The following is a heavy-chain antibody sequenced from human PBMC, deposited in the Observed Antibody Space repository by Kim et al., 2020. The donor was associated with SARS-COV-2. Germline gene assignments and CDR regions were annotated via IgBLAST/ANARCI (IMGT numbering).Heavy chain of an antibody. V-gene: IGHV1-46*01. CDR3: ARSSGWYRGFDY. Sequence: KSSAQRFLDRVTMTIDTPTSTVYMEVSSLRSEDTAIYYCARSSGWYRGFDYWGQGTVVTVSS. J-gene: IGHJ4*02. D-gene: IGHD6-19*01. CDR2: K.